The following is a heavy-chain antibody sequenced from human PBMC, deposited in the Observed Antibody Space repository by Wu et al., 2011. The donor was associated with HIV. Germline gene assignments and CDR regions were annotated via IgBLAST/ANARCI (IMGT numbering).Heavy chain of an antibody. CDR3: AKDGLSRWCSGGSCNSDYYYGMDV. CDR2: IRYDGSNK. D-gene: IGHD2-15*01. CDR1: GFTFSSYG. V-gene: IGHV3-30*02. Sequence: QVQLVESGGGVVQPGGSLRLSCAASGFTFSSYGMHWVRQAPGKGLEWVAFIRYDGSNKYYADSVKGRFTISRDNSKNTLYLQMNSLRAEDTAVYYCAKDGLSRWCSGGSCNSDYYYGMDVWAKGPRSPSP. J-gene: IGHJ6*02.